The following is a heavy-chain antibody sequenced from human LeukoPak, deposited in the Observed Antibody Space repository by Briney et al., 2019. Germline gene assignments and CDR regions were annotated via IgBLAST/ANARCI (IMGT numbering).Heavy chain of an antibody. CDR1: GGSISSSSYY. CDR3: ARDKGGLGRGYYYMDV. CDR2: IYYSGST. Sequence: SETLSLTCTVSGGSISSSSYYWGWIRQPPGKGLEWIGSIYYSGSTYYNPSLKSRVTISLDTSKNQFSLKLSSVTAADTAVYYCARDKGGLGRGYYYMDVWGKGTTVTVSS. V-gene: IGHV4-39*07. D-gene: IGHD3/OR15-3a*01. J-gene: IGHJ6*03.